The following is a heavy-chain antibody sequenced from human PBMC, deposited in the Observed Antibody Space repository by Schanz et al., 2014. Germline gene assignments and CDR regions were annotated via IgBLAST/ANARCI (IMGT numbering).Heavy chain of an antibody. CDR1: GFTFSSYA. Sequence: VQLVESGGGVVQPGRSLRLSCAASGFTFSSYAMHWVRQAPGKGLEWLSYISRDGTTSYYADSVKGRFTISRDNAKNSLYLEMTSLRGEDTAVYYCARDPNSVNEIDYWGQGTLVTVSS. CDR3: ARDPNSVNEIDY. D-gene: IGHD5-12*01. CDR2: ISRDGTTS. J-gene: IGHJ4*02. V-gene: IGHV3-48*04.